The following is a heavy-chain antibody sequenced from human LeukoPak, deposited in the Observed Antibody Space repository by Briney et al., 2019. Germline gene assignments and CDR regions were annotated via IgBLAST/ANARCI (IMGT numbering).Heavy chain of an antibody. Sequence: SQTLSLTCAISGDSVSSNSVTWNWIRQAPSRGLEWLGRTYYRSKWYNDYAVSVKSRITINPDTSKNQFSLQLNSVTPEDTAVYYCARGAPSYYGMDVWGQGTTVTVSS. CDR2: TYYRSKWYN. CDR3: ARGAPSYYGMDV. J-gene: IGHJ6*02. V-gene: IGHV6-1*01. CDR1: GDSVSSNSVT.